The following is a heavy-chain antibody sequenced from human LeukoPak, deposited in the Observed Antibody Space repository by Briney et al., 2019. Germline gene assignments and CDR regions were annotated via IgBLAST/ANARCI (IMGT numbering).Heavy chain of an antibody. V-gene: IGHV3-30*02. CDR2: IRYDGSNK. CDR3: AKAKDSSSWYRPNNWFDP. D-gene: IGHD6-13*01. Sequence: PGGSLRLSCAASGFTFSSYGMHWVRQAPGKGLEWVAFIRYDGSNKYYADSVKGRFTISRDNSKNTLYLQMNSLRAEDTAVYYCAKAKDSSSWYRPNNWFDPWGQGTLVTVSS. J-gene: IGHJ5*02. CDR1: GFTFSSYG.